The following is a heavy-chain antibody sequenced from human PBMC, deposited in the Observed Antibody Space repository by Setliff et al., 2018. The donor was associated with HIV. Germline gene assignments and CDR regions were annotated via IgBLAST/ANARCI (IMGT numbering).Heavy chain of an antibody. V-gene: IGHV1-8*02. Sequence: SVKVSCKASGYTFVSYDINWVRQATGQGLEWMGWMNPNNGNTGYSQKFQGGVTMTRNTSISTAYMELSSLRSEDTAVYYCARFLDHDYGDYRTYYFDFWGQGTLVTVSS. CDR2: MNPNNGNT. CDR1: GYTFVSYD. J-gene: IGHJ4*02. CDR3: ARFLDHDYGDYRTYYFDF. D-gene: IGHD4-17*01.